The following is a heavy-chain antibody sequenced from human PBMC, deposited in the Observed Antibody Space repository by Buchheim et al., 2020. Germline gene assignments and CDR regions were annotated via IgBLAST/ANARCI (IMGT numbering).Heavy chain of an antibody. J-gene: IGHJ5*02. CDR3: ARSTFGVNNWFDP. V-gene: IGHV3-21*01. D-gene: IGHD3-3*01. CDR1: EFIFSNYS. Sequence: EVQLVESGGGLVKPGGSLRLSCAASEFIFSNYSMNWVRQAPGRGLEWVSSISGSSSYIFYADSVKGRFTISRDNAKNSLYLQMSSLRVEDTAVYYCARSTFGVNNWFDPWGQGTL. CDR2: ISGSSSYI.